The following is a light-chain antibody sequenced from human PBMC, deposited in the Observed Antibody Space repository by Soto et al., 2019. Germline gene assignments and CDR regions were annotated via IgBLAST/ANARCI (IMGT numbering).Light chain of an antibody. CDR1: QGIGVY. V-gene: IGKV1-27*01. J-gene: IGKJ4*01. Sequence: DIQMTQSPSSLSASLGDRVTITCRASQGIGVYLAWFQQKPGNAPKLLIYAASSLQSGVPSRFSGSGSGTDFTLTISSLQPEDFATYYCQKYNSVPLTFGGGTKVEIK. CDR2: AAS. CDR3: QKYNSVPLT.